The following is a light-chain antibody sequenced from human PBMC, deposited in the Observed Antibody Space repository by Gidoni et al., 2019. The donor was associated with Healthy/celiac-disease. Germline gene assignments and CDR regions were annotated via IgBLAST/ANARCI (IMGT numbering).Light chain of an antibody. CDR2: KDS. J-gene: IGLJ2*01. Sequence: SYELTQPSSVSVTLGQTARITCPEDVLARKYARWFQKKPGQAPVLVIYKDSGRPSGTTFTLTISGAQVEDEADYYCYSAADNNLGVFGGGTKLTVL. CDR1: VLARKY. V-gene: IGLV3-27*01. CDR3: YSAADNNLGV.